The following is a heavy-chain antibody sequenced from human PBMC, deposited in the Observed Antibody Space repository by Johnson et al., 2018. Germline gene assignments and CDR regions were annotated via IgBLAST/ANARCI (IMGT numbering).Heavy chain of an antibody. CDR3: AKTLSSGWYFSAFDI. CDR2: ISYDGNNK. D-gene: IGHD6-19*01. Sequence: VRLVEAGGGVVQHGRSLRLSCAASEFTFSTYGMHWVRQAPGKGLEWVAVISYDGNNKDYANYVKGRFTISRDNSKNTIYLQMNSLRAEDTAVYYCAKTLSSGWYFSAFDIWGQGTMVTVSS. V-gene: IGHV3-30*18. CDR1: EFTFSTYG. J-gene: IGHJ3*02.